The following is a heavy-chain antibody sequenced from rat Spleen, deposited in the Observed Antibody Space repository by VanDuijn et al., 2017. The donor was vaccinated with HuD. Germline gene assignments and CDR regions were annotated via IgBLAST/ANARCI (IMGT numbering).Heavy chain of an antibody. Sequence: EVQLVESGGGLVQPGRSLKLSCAASGFTFNNYVMTWVRQAPAKGLEWVATISYDGISTYYRDSVRGRFTISRDDAKSTLYLQMDSLRSEDTATYYCASLSPSGGRGFDYWGQGVMVTVSS. J-gene: IGHJ2*01. CDR1: GFTFNNYV. CDR3: ASLSPSGGRGFDY. V-gene: IGHV5-29*01. D-gene: IGHD1-1*01. CDR2: ISYDGIST.